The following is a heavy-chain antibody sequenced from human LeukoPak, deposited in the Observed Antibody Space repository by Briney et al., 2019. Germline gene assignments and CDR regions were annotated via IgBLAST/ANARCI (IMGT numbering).Heavy chain of an antibody. CDR2: ISGSGGST. D-gene: IGHD6-19*01. CDR1: GFTFSSYA. CDR3: AKDQTVAGTWWFDP. Sequence: PGGSLRLSCAASGFTFSSYAMSWVRQAPGKGLEWVSAISGSGGSTYYADSVKGRFTISRDNSKNTLYLQMNGLRAEDTAVYYCAKDQTVAGTWWFDPWGQGTLVTVSS. V-gene: IGHV3-23*01. J-gene: IGHJ5*02.